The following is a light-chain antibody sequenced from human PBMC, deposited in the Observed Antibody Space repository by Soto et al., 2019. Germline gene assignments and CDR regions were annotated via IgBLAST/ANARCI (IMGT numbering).Light chain of an antibody. J-gene: IGKJ1*01. V-gene: IGKV1-9*01. Sequence: DSQLTQSPSFLSASVGDRVTITCRSSQDISSYLAWYQQRPGKVPRFLTHAASTFKSGVPSRFSATGSGTAFTLTISSLQPEDFATYYCQQLNRFPRTFGQGTKVEV. CDR2: AAS. CDR1: QDISSY. CDR3: QQLNRFPRT.